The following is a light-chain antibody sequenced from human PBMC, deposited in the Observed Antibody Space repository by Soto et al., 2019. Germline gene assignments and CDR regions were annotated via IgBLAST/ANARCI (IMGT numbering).Light chain of an antibody. CDR1: QSISSW. J-gene: IGKJ1*01. CDR2: DAS. CDR3: QQYNSYPWT. Sequence: DIQMTQSPSTLSASVGDGVTLTCMASQSISSWLAWYQQKPGKAPKLLIYDASSLESGVPSRFSGSGSGTEFTLTITSLQPDDFATYYCQQYNSYPWTFGQGTKVDI. V-gene: IGKV1-5*01.